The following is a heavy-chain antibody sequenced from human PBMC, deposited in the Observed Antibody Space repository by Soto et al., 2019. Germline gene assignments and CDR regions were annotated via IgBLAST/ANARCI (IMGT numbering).Heavy chain of an antibody. CDR3: AREGYCSGGSCYSKFDYYYYGMDV. D-gene: IGHD2-15*01. CDR2: ISAYNGNT. Sequence: ASVKVSCKASGYTFTSYGISWVRQAPGQGLEWMGWISAYNGNTNYAQKLQGRVTMTTDTSTSTAYMELRSLRSDDTAVYYCAREGYCSGGSCYSKFDYYYYGMDVWGQGTTVTVSS. V-gene: IGHV1-18*04. J-gene: IGHJ6*02. CDR1: GYTFTSYG.